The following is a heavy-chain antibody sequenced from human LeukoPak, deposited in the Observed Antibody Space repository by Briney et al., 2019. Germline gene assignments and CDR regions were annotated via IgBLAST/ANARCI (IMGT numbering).Heavy chain of an antibody. CDR1: GFTFSNFW. V-gene: IGHV3-7*04. CDR2: IHPEGNEK. CDR3: ARGDDFSGDH. Sequence: GGSLRLSCAVAGFTFSNFWMSWVRQAPGRGLEWVANIHPEGNEKYHVEPVKGRFTISRDNAKNLLFLQMNGLRVEDTAVYYCARGDDFSGDHWGQGTLVTVSS. D-gene: IGHD1-1*01. J-gene: IGHJ4*02.